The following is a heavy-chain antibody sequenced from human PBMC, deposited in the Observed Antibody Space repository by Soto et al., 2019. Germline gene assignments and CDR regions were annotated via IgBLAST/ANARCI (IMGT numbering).Heavy chain of an antibody. D-gene: IGHD1-26*01. J-gene: IGHJ5*02. Sequence: APGQGLEWMGWISTYKKDTDYAQKLQGRVTMTTDTSTSTAYMELRSLGSDDTAVYYCARSDSGIYRAWGQGTLVIVSS. V-gene: IGHV1-18*01. CDR2: ISTYKKDT. CDR3: ARSDSGIYRA.